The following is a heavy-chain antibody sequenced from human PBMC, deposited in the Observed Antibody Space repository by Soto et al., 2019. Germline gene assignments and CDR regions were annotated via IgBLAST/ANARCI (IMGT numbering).Heavy chain of an antibody. CDR2: INPNTGGT. CDR3: ARDGEWLQRYYYYYNGMDV. D-gene: IGHD5-12*01. V-gene: IGHV1-2*02. J-gene: IGHJ6*02. Sequence: ASVKVSCKASGYTFSGYYMYWVRQSPLQWLEWMGWINPNTGGTNYGQKFQGRVTMTRDTSISTAYMELSRLRSDDTAVYYCARDGEWLQRYYYYYNGMDVWGQGTTVTVSS. CDR1: GYTFSGYY.